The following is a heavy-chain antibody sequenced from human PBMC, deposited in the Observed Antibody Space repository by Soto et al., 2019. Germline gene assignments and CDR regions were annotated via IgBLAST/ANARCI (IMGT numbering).Heavy chain of an antibody. CDR3: ARDRPHNWFDP. J-gene: IGHJ5*02. Sequence: EVRLVESGGGLVQPGGSLRLSCAASGFTGSDYWMHWVRQAPETGLVWVSGISNDGAFAAYADSVKGRFTISRDNAQNMMYLQMNSLRAEDTALHYCARDRPHNWFDPWGQGILVTVSS. CDR1: GFTGSDYW. V-gene: IGHV3-74*03. CDR2: ISNDGAFA.